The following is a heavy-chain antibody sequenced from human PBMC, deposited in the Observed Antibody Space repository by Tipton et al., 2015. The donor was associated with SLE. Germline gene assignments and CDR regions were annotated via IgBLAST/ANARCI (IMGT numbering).Heavy chain of an antibody. J-gene: IGHJ3*01. CDR1: GGSITSHY. CDR3: ARMCSTSDCYNFAFDV. CDR2: IYYNGTT. V-gene: IGHV4-59*11. Sequence: LRLSCTVSGGSITSHYWSWIRQPPGRGLEWIGYIYYNGTTNYNPSLKSRITISVDTSKSQFSLKLSSMTAADTAVYYCARMCSTSDCYNFAFDVWGQGTMVTVSS. D-gene: IGHD2-21*02.